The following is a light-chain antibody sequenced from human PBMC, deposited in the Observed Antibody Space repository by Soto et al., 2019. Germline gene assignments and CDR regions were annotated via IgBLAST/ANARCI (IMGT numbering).Light chain of an antibody. CDR1: QSIRFN. Sequence: DIQMTQSPSSLSASVGDRVTITCRASQSIRFNLNWYQQKPGKAPKLLIYAASSLQSGVPSRFSGSGSGTDFTLTISCLQPEDFATYYCQQTYSTPGWTFGQGTGVEIK. V-gene: IGKV1-39*01. CDR2: AAS. J-gene: IGKJ1*01. CDR3: QQTYSTPGWT.